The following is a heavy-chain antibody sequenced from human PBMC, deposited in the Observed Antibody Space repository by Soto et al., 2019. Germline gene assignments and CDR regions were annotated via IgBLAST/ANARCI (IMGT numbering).Heavy chain of an antibody. Sequence: GGSLRLSCAASGFTFSSYAMSWVRQAPGKGLEWVSSISSSSSYIYYADSVKGRFTISRDNAKNSLYLQMNSLRAEDTAVYYCARYLSRDYDFWSGYYEWANYYYMDVWGKGTTVTVSS. CDR1: GFTFSSYA. V-gene: IGHV3-21*01. J-gene: IGHJ6*03. CDR2: ISSSSSYI. CDR3: ARYLSRDYDFWSGYYEWANYYYMDV. D-gene: IGHD3-3*01.